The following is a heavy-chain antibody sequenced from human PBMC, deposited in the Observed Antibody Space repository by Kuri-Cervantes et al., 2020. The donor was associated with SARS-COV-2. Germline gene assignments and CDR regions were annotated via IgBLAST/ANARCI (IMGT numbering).Heavy chain of an antibody. D-gene: IGHD6-6*01. CDR2: IYYSGST. Sequence: GSLRLSCTVSGGSISSGDYYWSWIRQPPGKGLEWIGYIYYSGSTNYNPSLKSRVTISVDTSKNQFSLKLSSATAADTAVYYCARVMSTSSIAARPRPYYFDYWGQGTLVTVSS. J-gene: IGHJ4*02. CDR1: GGSISSGDYY. V-gene: IGHV4-61*08. CDR3: ARVMSTSSIAARPRPYYFDY.